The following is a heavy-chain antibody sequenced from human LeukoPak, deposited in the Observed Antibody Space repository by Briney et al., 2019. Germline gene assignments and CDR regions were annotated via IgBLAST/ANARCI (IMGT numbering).Heavy chain of an antibody. D-gene: IGHD1-7*01. CDR2: ISGDAAKT. CDR1: GFTFYSYA. J-gene: IGHJ6*02. CDR3: VRKVSTGTHYYFYGMDV. Sequence: GGSMRLSCAASGFTFYSYAMSWVRQAPGKGVEWVSGISGDAAKTYYADSVTGRFTISRDNSKNTVFLQMNSLRADDTALYYCVRKVSTGTHYYFYGMDVWGQGTTVTVSS. V-gene: IGHV3-23*01.